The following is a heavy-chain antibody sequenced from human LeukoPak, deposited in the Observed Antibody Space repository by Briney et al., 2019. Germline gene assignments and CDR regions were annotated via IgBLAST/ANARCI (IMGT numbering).Heavy chain of an antibody. J-gene: IGHJ4*02. CDR1: GGTFSSYA. D-gene: IGHD3-22*01. CDR3: AREVSSGYPDY. CDR2: IIPIFGTA. V-gene: IGHV1-69*05. Sequence: ASVKVSCKASGGTFSSYAISWVRQAPGQGLEWMGRIIPIFGTANYAQKFQGRVTITTDESTSTAYMELSSLRSEDTAVYYCAREVSSGYPDYWGQGTLVTVSS.